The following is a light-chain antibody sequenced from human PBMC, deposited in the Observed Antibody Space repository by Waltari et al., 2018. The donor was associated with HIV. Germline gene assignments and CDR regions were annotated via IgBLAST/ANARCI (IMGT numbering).Light chain of an antibody. V-gene: IGKV1-33*01. J-gene: IGKJ4*01. Sequence: DIQMTQSPSSLSASVGDRVSITCQANEDIGRYLNWYQQKPGKAPQLLIHDASNLETGVPSRFSGSGSGTDFTLTITSLHPEDFATYYCQQGHTLPITFGRGT. CDR3: QQGHTLPIT. CDR2: DAS. CDR1: EDIGRY.